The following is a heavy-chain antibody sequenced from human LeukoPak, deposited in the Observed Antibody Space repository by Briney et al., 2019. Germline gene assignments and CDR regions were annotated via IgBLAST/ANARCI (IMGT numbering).Heavy chain of an antibody. CDR1: GFIFSSDD. CDR3: ARESEGGTGTSCPDY. V-gene: IGHV3-33*05. J-gene: IGHJ4*02. Sequence: GGSLRLSCAASGFIFSSDDMHWVRQAPGKGLEWVAGIQSNGRNKYYVDSVKGRFAISRDNSKSTLYLQVNSLRVEDTALYYCARESEGGTGTSCPDYWGQGTLVTVSS. D-gene: IGHD2-2*01. CDR2: IQSNGRNK.